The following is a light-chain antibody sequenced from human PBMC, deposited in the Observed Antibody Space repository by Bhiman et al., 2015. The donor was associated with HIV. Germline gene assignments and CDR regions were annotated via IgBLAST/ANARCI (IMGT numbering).Light chain of an antibody. CDR3: CAYTDTITRV. V-gene: IGLV2-14*03. CDR1: SSDIGDYNY. CDR2: DVT. J-gene: IGLJ1*01. Sequence: QSALTQPASVSGSPGQSITISCTGTSSDIGDYNYVSWYQQHPGKAPKLMIYDVTYRPSGVSDRFSGSQSGVTASLTISGLQADDEADYYCCAYTDTITRVFGTGTKVTVL.